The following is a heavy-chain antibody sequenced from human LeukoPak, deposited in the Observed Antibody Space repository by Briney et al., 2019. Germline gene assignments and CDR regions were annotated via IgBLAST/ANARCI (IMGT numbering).Heavy chain of an antibody. CDR2: MNPNSGNT. J-gene: IGHJ4*02. Sequence: ASVKVSCRASRYTFTSYDINWGRQATGHRLEWMGWMNPNSGNTGYAQKFQGRVTMTRNTSISTAYMELSSLRSEDTAVYYCARDLSTDDYWGQGTLVTVSS. D-gene: IGHD3-16*02. V-gene: IGHV1-8*01. CDR3: ARDLSTDDY. CDR1: RYTFTSYD.